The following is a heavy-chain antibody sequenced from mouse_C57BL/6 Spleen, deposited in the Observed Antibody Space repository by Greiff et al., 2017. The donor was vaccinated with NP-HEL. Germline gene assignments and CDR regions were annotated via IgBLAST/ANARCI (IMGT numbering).Heavy chain of an antibody. V-gene: IGHV3-6*01. CDR3: ASDYGNYP. D-gene: IGHD2-1*01. J-gene: IGHJ2*01. CDR1: GYSITSGYY. Sequence: EVKLVESGPGLVKPSQSLSLTCSVTGYSITSGYYWNWIRQFPGNKLEWMGYISYDGSNNYNPSLKNRISITRDTSKNQFFLKLNSVTTEDTATYYCASDYGNYPWGQGTTLTVSS. CDR2: ISYDGSN.